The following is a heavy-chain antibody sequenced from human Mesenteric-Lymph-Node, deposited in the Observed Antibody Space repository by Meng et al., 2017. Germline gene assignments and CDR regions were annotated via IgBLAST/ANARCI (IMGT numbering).Heavy chain of an antibody. D-gene: IGHD4-17*01. V-gene: IGHV3-9*01. CDR3: AAYGDYLPSDY. J-gene: IGHJ4*02. Sequence: GGSLRLSCAASGLTFDDYAMHWVRQAPGKGLEWVSGISWKSGSIGYADSVKGRFTISRDNAKNSLYLQMNSLRAEDTALYYCAAYGDYLPSDYWGQGTLVTVSS. CDR2: ISWKSGSI. CDR1: GLTFDDYA.